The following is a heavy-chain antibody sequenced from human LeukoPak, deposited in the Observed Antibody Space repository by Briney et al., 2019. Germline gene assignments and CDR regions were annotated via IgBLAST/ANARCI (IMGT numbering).Heavy chain of an antibody. V-gene: IGHV3-43*02. CDR2: ISGDGGRT. CDR1: GFTFDNYA. Sequence: GGSLRLSCAASGFTFDNYAMYWVRQAPGKGLEWVSLISGDGGRTYYADSVKGRFTISRDNSKNSLYLQMNSLTTGDTALYYCATDIGYSSGWYVDYWGQGTLATVSS. J-gene: IGHJ4*02. D-gene: IGHD6-19*01. CDR3: ATDIGYSSGWYVDY.